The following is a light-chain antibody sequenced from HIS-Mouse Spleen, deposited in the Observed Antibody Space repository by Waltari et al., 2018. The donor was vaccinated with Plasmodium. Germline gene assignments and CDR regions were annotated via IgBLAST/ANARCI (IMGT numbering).Light chain of an antibody. Sequence: SYELTQPPSVSVSPGPTARITCSGDALPKKYAYWYQQKSGQAPVLVIYEDSKRPAGIPERFSGSSSGTMATLTISGAQVDDEADYYCYSTDSSGNHRVFGGGTKLTVL. CDR2: EDS. J-gene: IGLJ3*02. V-gene: IGLV3-10*01. CDR1: ALPKKY. CDR3: YSTDSSGNHRV.